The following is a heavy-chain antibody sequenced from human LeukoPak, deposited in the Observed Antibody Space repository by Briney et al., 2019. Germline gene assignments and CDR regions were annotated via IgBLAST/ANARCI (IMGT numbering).Heavy chain of an antibody. J-gene: IGHJ6*03. Sequence: GGSLRLSCAASGFTFSSYGMHWVRQAPGKGLEWVAFIRYDGSNKYYADSVKGRFTISRDNSKSTLYLQMNSLRAEDTAVYYCAKAPDIVVVPNYYYYYMDVWGKGTTVTVSS. D-gene: IGHD2-2*01. CDR2: IRYDGSNK. CDR1: GFTFSSYG. V-gene: IGHV3-30*02. CDR3: AKAPDIVVVPNYYYYYMDV.